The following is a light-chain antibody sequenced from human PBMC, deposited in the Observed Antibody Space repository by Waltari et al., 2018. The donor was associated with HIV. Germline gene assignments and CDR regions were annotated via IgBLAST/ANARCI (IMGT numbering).Light chain of an antibody. CDR1: HIATKS. V-gene: IGLV3-21*02. CDR2: DDS. CDR3: QVWDSSSDLNVV. Sequence: SYVLTQPPSVSVAPGPTARFSCGGLHIATKSVHWYQQRPGQAPVVVVYDDSVRPSGIPERFSGSNSGNTATLTINRVEAGDEADYYCQVWDSSSDLNVVFGGGTKLTVL. J-gene: IGLJ2*01.